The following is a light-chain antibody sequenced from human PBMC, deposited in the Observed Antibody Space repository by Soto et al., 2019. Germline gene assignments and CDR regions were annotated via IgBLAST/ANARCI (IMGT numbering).Light chain of an antibody. CDR2: DAS. CDR3: QQYTIWPLT. Sequence: GAKAQLSPRASQSVSSYLAWYQQRPGQAPRLLIYDASTRATGIPARFSGSGSGTEFTLTIRSLQSEDFAVYYCQQYTIWPLTVCG. V-gene: IGKV3D-15*01. CDR1: QSVSSY. J-gene: IGKJ4*01.